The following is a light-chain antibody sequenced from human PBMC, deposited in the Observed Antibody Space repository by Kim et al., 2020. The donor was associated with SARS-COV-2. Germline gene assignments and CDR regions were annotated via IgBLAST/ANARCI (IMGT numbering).Light chain of an antibody. J-gene: IGKJ2*01. Sequence: VGDRVNITCRANQSISTWLAWKQQKPGKARKVLIYDAASLESGGPSRCSGRGSGTEFTLTISSLQPGDTATYYCQQFNSYPYTFGQGTKLEI. CDR2: DAA. V-gene: IGKV1-5*01. CDR3: QQFNSYPYT. CDR1: QSISTW.